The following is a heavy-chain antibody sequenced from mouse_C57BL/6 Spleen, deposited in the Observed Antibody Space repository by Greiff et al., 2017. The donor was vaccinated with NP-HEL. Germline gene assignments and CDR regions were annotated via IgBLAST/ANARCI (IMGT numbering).Heavy chain of an antibody. CDR2: ISYDGSN. V-gene: IGHV3-6*01. J-gene: IGHJ4*01. CDR3: ARGDYGNYVGYAMDY. Sequence: EVQLVESGPGLVKPSQSLSLSCSVTGYSITSGYYWNWIRQFPGNKLEWMGYISYDGSNNYNPSLKNRISITRDTSKNQFFLKLNSVTTEDTATYYCARGDYGNYVGYAMDYWGQGTSVTVSS. CDR1: GYSITSGYY. D-gene: IGHD2-1*01.